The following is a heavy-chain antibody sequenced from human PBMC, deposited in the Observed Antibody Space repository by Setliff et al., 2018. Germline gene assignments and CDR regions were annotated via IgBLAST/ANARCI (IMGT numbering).Heavy chain of an antibody. CDR1: GGTFNSYG. D-gene: IGHD3-3*01. CDR2: FDPEDGET. CDR3: ATGHVLRFLEGTEDYNHWFDP. J-gene: IGHJ5*02. V-gene: IGHV1-24*01. Sequence: ASVKVSCKTSGGTFNSYGIDWVRQAPGQGLEWMGGFDPEDGETIYAQKFQGRVTMTEDTSTDTAYMELSSLRSEDTAVYYCATGHVLRFLEGTEDYNHWFDPWGQGTLVTVSS.